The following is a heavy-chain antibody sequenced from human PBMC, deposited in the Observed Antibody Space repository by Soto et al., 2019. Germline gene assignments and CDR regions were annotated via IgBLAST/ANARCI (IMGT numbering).Heavy chain of an antibody. J-gene: IGHJ4*02. CDR1: GFTFSGYS. D-gene: IGHD6-19*01. CDR3: ARPSSGWHCFEN. V-gene: IGHV3-48*02. Sequence: HPGGSLRLSCAASGFTFSGYSMNWVRQAPGKGLEWISSITSSSTSIYYADSVKGRFTISRDNAKSSLFLQMHSLRDEDTAVYYYARPSSGWHCFENWGQGTLVTVSS. CDR2: ITSSSTSI.